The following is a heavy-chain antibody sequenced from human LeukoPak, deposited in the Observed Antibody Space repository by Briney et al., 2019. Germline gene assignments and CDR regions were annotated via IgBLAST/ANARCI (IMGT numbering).Heavy chain of an antibody. CDR1: GFTVSSNY. CDR3: ARELYYYDSSGYFDY. D-gene: IGHD3-22*01. J-gene: IGHJ4*02. CDR2: IYSGGST. Sequence: PGGSLRLSCAASGFTVSSNYMNWVRQAPGKGLEWVSVIYSGGSTYYADSVKGRFTISRDNSKNTLYLQMNSLRAEDTAVYYCARELYYYDSSGYFDYWGQGTLVTVSS. V-gene: IGHV3-53*01.